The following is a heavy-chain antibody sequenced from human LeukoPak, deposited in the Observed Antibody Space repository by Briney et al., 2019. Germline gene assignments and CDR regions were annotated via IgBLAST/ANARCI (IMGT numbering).Heavy chain of an antibody. CDR3: ATDSSGSN. CDR1: GFTFSSYS. D-gene: IGHD3-22*01. CDR2: ISSSSSYI. J-gene: IGHJ4*02. V-gene: IGHV3-21*01. Sequence: PGGSLRLSCAASGFTFSSYSMNWLRQAPGKGLEWVSSISSSSSYIYYADSVKGRFTSSRDNAKNSLYLQMNSLRAEDTAVYYCATDSSGSNWGQGTLVTVSS.